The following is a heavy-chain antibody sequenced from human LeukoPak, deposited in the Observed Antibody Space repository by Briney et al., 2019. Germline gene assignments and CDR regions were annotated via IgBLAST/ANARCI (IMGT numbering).Heavy chain of an antibody. J-gene: IGHJ6*02. CDR2: IRRKAYGGTT. CDR3: AKWGDSSGYYLGGMDV. V-gene: IGHV3-49*03. Sequence: GGSLRLSCTASGFTFGDYAMNWFRQAPGKGLEWVGFIRRKAYGGTTEYAASVKGRVTISRDDSKSIAFLQMNSLKTEDTAVYYCAKWGDSSGYYLGGMDVWGQGTTVTVSS. D-gene: IGHD3-22*01. CDR1: GFTFGDYA.